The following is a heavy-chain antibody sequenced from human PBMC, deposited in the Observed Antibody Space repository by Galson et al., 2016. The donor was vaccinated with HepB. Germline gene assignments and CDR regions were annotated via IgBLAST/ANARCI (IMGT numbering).Heavy chain of an antibody. CDR2: IEPDGSRP. V-gene: IGHV3-74*01. Sequence: SLRLSCAVSGFTFRNHQMHWIRQVPGKGLMWVARIEPDGSRPIYADSVKGRFTISRDNAENTLYLQMNSLRADDTAVYYCARDLSGPDYWGQGTLVTVSP. CDR3: ARDLSGPDY. CDR1: GFTFRNHQ. J-gene: IGHJ4*02.